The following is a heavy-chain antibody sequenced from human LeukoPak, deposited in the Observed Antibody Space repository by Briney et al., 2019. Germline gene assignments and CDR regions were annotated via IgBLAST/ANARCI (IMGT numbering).Heavy chain of an antibody. V-gene: IGHV4-34*01. D-gene: IGHD3-3*01. CDR2: INHSGST. J-gene: IGHJ5*02. CDR1: GGSFSGYY. Sequence: SETLSLTCAVYGGSFSGYYRSWIRQPPGKGLEWIGEINHSGSTNYNPSLKSRVTISVDTSKNQFSLKLSSVTAADTAVYYCARGRRIFGVVIMRWFDPWGQGTLVTVSS. CDR3: ARGRRIFGVVIMRWFDP.